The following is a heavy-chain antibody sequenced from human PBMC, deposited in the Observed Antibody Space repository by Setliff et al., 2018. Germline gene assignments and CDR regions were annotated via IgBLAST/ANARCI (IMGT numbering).Heavy chain of an antibody. CDR2: IYTSGSA. V-gene: IGHV4-4*07. CDR1: GGSISSYY. Sequence: SETLSLTCTVSGGSISSYYWSWIRQPAGKGLEWIGRIYTSGSANYNPSLKSRVTMSVDTSKNQFSLKLSSVTATDTAVYYCARSYYNFWSGYYRVNWFDPWGQGTLVTVSS. CDR3: ARSYYNFWSGYYRVNWFDP. D-gene: IGHD3-3*01. J-gene: IGHJ5*02.